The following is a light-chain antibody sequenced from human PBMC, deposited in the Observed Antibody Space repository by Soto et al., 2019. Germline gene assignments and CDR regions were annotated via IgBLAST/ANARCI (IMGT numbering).Light chain of an antibody. CDR3: QQYNNWPYT. CDR2: DAS. Sequence: EIVMTQSPATLSVSPGERATLSCRASQSVSSNFAWYQQKPGQAPRLLIYDASTRATGIPGRFSGSRSGTEFTHTIISVKYQDFAVYYCQQYNNWPYTFGQGTKLEIK. CDR1: QSVSSN. J-gene: IGKJ2*01. V-gene: IGKV3-15*01.